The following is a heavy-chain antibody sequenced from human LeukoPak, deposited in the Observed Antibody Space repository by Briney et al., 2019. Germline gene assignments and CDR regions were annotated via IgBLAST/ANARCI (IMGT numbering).Heavy chain of an antibody. Sequence: NPSETLSLTCTVSGDSISSYFWSWIRQPAGKGLEWIGRIYASGSANYNPSLKSRVTMSVDTSKNQFSLKLSSVTAADTVVYYCARVAYDILTGYLYYFDYWGQGTLVTVSS. CDR3: ARVAYDILTGYLYYFDY. V-gene: IGHV4-4*07. CDR1: GDSISSYF. CDR2: IYASGSA. J-gene: IGHJ4*02. D-gene: IGHD3-9*01.